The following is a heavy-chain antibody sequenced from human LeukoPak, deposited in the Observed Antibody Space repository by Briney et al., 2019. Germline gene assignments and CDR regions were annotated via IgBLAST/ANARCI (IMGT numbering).Heavy chain of an antibody. CDR2: ISYDGSNK. CDR3: ARDLLVVARSPGDY. D-gene: IGHD6-6*01. J-gene: IGHJ4*02. CDR1: GFTFSSYA. V-gene: IGHV3-30-3*01. Sequence: GRSLRLSCAASGFTFSSYAMHWVRQAPGKGLEWVAVISYDGSNKYYADSVKGRFTISRDNSKNTLYLQMNSLRAEDTAVYYCARDLLVVARSPGDYWGQGTLVTVSS.